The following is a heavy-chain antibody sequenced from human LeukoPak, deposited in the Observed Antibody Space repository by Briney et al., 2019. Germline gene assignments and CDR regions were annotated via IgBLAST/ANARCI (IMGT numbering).Heavy chain of an antibody. J-gene: IGHJ4*02. CDR3: ATCSSTSCYAEK. CDR1: GYTFTGYY. D-gene: IGHD2-2*01. V-gene: IGHV1-2*02. CDR2: INPNSGDT. Sequence: ASVKVSCKASGYTFTGYYMHGVRQAPGQGLEWMGWINPNSGDTNYAQKFQGRVTMTRDTSISTAYMELSRLRSDDTAVYYCATCSSTSCYAEKWGQGTLVTVSS.